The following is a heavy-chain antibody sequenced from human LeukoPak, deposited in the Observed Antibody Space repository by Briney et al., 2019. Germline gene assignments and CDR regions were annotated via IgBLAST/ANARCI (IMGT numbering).Heavy chain of an antibody. CDR3: AKDRGGSYFDFDY. V-gene: IGHV3-23*01. Sequence: PGGSLRLSCVASGFGFTNYAMSWVRQAPGKGLEWVSAISDSGDNTYYADSVKGRFTISRDNSDNTLYLQMYSLRAEDTAVYYCAKDRGGSYFDFDYWGRGTLVTVSS. CDR2: ISDSGDNT. CDR1: GFGFTNYA. J-gene: IGHJ4*02. D-gene: IGHD1-26*01.